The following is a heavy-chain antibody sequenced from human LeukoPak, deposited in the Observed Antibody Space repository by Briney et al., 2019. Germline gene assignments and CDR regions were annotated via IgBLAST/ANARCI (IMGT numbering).Heavy chain of an antibody. CDR3: AKYGGSYGPLPDY. Sequence: PGGSLRLSCAASGFTFSSYAMSWVRQAPGKGLVWVSAISGSGGSTYYADSVKGRFTISRDNSKNTLYLQMNSVRAEDTAVYYCAKYGGSYGPLPDYWGQGTLVTVSS. D-gene: IGHD1-26*01. CDR1: GFTFSSYA. J-gene: IGHJ4*02. V-gene: IGHV3-23*01. CDR2: ISGSGGST.